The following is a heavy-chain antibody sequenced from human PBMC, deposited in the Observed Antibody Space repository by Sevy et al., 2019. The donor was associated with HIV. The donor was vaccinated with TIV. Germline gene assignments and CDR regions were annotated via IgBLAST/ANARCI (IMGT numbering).Heavy chain of an antibody. J-gene: IGHJ4*02. CDR2: ISYNGNYT. V-gene: IGHV3-30-3*01. CDR1: GFTFSRYA. Sequence: GGSLRLSCAASGFTFSRYAMHWVRQAPGKGLEWLGPISYNGNYTYYADSVKGRFTITSDKSKNTLYLQMNSLRAEDTAVYYCARDAGATNSGDYIWAFDYWGQGTLVTVSS. CDR3: ARDAGATNSGDYIWAFDY. D-gene: IGHD3-3*01.